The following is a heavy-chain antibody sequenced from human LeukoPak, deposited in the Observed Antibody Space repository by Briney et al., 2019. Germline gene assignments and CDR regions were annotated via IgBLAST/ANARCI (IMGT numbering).Heavy chain of an antibody. CDR2: INPNSGGT. J-gene: IGHJ4*02. CDR1: GYTFTGYY. D-gene: IGHD3-10*01. CDR3: ARGYQLLWFGELFRSLFDY. Sequence: ASVKVSCKASGYTFTGYYMHWVRQAPGQGLEWMGWINPNSGGTNYAQKFQGRVTMTRDTSISTAYMELSRLRSDDTAVYYCARGYQLLWFGELFRSLFDYRGQGTLVTVSS. V-gene: IGHV1-2*02.